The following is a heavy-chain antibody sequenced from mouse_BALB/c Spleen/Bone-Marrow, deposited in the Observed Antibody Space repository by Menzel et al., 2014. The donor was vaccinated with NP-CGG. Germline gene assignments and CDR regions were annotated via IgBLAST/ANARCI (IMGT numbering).Heavy chain of an antibody. V-gene: IGHV1-69*02. CDR3: TRSYANYFDY. CDR1: GYTFTSYW. Sequence: QVQLQQSGAELVRPGASLKLSCKASGYTFTSYWINWVKQRPGQGLEWIGNIYPSDSYTNYNQRFKDKATLTVDKSSSTVYMQLSSPTSEDSAVYYCTRSYANYFDYWGQGTTLTVSS. CDR2: IYPSDSYT. D-gene: IGHD6-5*01. J-gene: IGHJ2*01.